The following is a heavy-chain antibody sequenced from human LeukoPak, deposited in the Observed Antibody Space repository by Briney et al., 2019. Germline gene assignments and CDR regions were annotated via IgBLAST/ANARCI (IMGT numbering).Heavy chain of an antibody. CDR3: ARSRSRDCSSTSCYSYGLDY. J-gene: IGHJ4*02. Sequence: ASVKVSXKASGYTFTGYYMHWVRQAPGQGLEWMGWINPNSGGTNYAQKFQGRVTMTRDTSISTAYMELSRLRSDDTAVYYCARSRSRDCSSTSCYSYGLDYWGQGTLVTVSS. V-gene: IGHV1-2*02. D-gene: IGHD2-2*01. CDR2: INPNSGGT. CDR1: GYTFTGYY.